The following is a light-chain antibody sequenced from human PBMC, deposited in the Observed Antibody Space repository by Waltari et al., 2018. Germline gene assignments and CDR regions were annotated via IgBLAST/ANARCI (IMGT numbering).Light chain of an antibody. CDR3: QVWNGGNDHDFV. V-gene: IGLV3-21*03. CDR1: NIRSYS. J-gene: IGLJ1*01. CDR2: DDR. Sequence: SYVVTQSPSVSVAPGTTAKISCGGDNIRSYSVHWYQQKAGQAPVLVVYDDRDRPSGVPERFSGSNSGNTATLTISRGEAGDEADYYCQVWNGGNDHDFVFGSGT.